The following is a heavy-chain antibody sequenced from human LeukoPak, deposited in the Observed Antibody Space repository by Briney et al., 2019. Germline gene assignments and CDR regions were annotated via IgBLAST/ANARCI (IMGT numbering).Heavy chain of an antibody. V-gene: IGHV3-7*01. CDR2: IKQDGSEK. CDR1: GFTFSSYW. D-gene: IGHD6-19*01. J-gene: IGHJ6*02. CDR3: ARDPAVAGTWEYGMDV. Sequence: PGGSLRLSCAASGFTFSSYWMSWVRPAPGKGLEWVANIKQDGSEKYYVDSVKGRFTISRDNAKNSLYLQMNSLRAEDTAVYYCARDPAVAGTWEYGMDVWGQGTTVTVSS.